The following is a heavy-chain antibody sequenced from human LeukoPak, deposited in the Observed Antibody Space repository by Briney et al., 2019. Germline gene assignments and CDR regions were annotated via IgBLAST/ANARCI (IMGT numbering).Heavy chain of an antibody. Sequence: GGSLRLSCVVSGFSISSYWMTWVRQAPGKGLEWVANINPDGSDKHHVDSVKDRFTISRENAKNSLYLQMNSLRAEDTAVYYCARETGQFDPWGQGTLVTVSS. V-gene: IGHV3-7*04. CDR1: GFSISSYW. CDR3: ARETGQFDP. J-gene: IGHJ5*02. D-gene: IGHD1-1*01. CDR2: INPDGSDK.